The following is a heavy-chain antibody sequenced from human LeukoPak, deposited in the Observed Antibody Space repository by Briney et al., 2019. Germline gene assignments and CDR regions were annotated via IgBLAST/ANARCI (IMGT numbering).Heavy chain of an antibody. CDR2: IHYSGST. D-gene: IGHD4-23*01. Sequence: SETLSLTCTVSGDSISSYYWSWIRQPPGKGLEWIGHIHYSGSTSYNPSLNSRVTMSVDTSKNQFSLKLSSVTAADTAVYYCARHYGGKRTYYYGMDVWGQGTTVTVSS. CDR3: ARHYGGKRTYYYGMDV. V-gene: IGHV4-59*08. J-gene: IGHJ6*02. CDR1: GDSISSYY.